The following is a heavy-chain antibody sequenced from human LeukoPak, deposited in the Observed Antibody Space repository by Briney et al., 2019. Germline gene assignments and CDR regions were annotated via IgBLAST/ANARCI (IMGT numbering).Heavy chain of an antibody. CDR2: ITTSGTTT. Sequence: PGGSLRLSCAASGFTFSSYSMIWVRQAPGKGLEWVSYITTSGTTTYYADSLKGRFTISRDNAKNSLYLQMNSLRAEDTAVYYCARVLFHSLAVFDYWGQGTLVTVSS. CDR3: ARVLFHSLAVFDY. V-gene: IGHV3-48*04. D-gene: IGHD2/OR15-2a*01. CDR1: GFTFSSYS. J-gene: IGHJ4*02.